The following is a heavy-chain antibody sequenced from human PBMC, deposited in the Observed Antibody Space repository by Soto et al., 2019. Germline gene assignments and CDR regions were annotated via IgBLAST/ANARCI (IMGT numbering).Heavy chain of an antibody. Sequence: GGSLRLSCAASGFIVSSNAMNWVRQAPGKGLEWVSVLYSGYTTYYADSVKGRFTISRDNSKNTLYLQMNSLRAEDTAVYHCAFGNLSYYFDYWGQGTRVTVSS. CDR3: AFGNLSYYFDY. V-gene: IGHV3-53*01. J-gene: IGHJ4*02. CDR2: LYSGYTT. D-gene: IGHD3-16*01. CDR1: GFIVSSNA.